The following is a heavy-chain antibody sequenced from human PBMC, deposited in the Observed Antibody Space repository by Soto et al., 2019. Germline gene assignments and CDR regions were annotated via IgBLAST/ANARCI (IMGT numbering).Heavy chain of an antibody. J-gene: IGHJ5*02. D-gene: IGHD3-9*01. Sequence: SETLSLTCAVSGGSISSDGYSWSWIRQPPGKGLEWIGYIYHSGSTNNNPSLKSRVTISVDRSKNQFSLKLSSVTAADTAVYYCARGLYDILTGYPNWFDPWGQGTLVTVSS. CDR1: GGSISSDGYS. V-gene: IGHV4-30-2*01. CDR2: IYHSGST. CDR3: ARGLYDILTGYPNWFDP.